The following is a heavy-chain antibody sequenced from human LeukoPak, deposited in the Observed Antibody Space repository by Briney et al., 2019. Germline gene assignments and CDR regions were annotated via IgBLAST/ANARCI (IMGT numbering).Heavy chain of an antibody. CDR3: ARDPGDDIAVPGDP. CDR2: INTNTGNP. CDR1: GYTFTNYA. J-gene: IGHJ5*02. V-gene: IGHV7-4-1*02. Sequence: ASVKASCKASGYTFTNYAINWVRQAPGQGLEWMGWINTNTGNPTYAQGFTGRFVFSLDTSVSTTYLQISSLKAEDTAIYYCARDPGDDIAVPGDPWGQGTLVTVSS. D-gene: IGHD2-2*01.